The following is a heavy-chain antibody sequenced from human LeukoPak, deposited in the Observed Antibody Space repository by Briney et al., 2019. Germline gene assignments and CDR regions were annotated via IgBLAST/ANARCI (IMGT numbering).Heavy chain of an antibody. V-gene: IGHV3-48*03. CDR3: ARVARIAVAGIPNWFDP. CDR2: ISSSGSTI. Sequence: GGSLRLSCAASGFTFSSYEMNWVRQAPGKGLEWVSYISSSGSTIYYADSVKGRFTISRDNAKNSLYLQMNSLRAEDTAVYYCARVARIAVAGIPNWFDPWGQGTLVTVSS. J-gene: IGHJ5*02. D-gene: IGHD6-19*01. CDR1: GFTFSSYE.